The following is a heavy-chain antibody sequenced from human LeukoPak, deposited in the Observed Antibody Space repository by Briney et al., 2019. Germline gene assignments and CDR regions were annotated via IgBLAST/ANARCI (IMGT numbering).Heavy chain of an antibody. J-gene: IGHJ5*02. CDR2: IKQDGSEK. V-gene: IGHV3-7*01. Sequence: GGSLRLSCAASGFTFSSYWMSWVRQAPGKGLEWVANIKQDGSEKYYVDSVKGRFTVSRDNAKKLLFLQMNSLRVEDTAVYHCVRQAAYYYGSGSYYRWFDPWGQGTLVTVSS. CDR1: GFTFSSYW. CDR3: VRQAAYYYGSGSYYRWFDP. D-gene: IGHD3-10*01.